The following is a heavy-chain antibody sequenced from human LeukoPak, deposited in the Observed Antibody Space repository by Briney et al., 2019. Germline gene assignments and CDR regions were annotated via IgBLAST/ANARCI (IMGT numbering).Heavy chain of an antibody. CDR3: ARGRAIVATTSPFDY. Sequence: SETLSLICAVYGGSFSGYYWSWIRQPPGKGLEWIGEINHSGSTNYNPSLKSRVTISVDTSKNQFSLKLSSVTAADTAVYYCARGRAIVATTSPFDYWGQGTLVTVSS. CDR2: INHSGST. J-gene: IGHJ4*02. CDR1: GGSFSGYY. D-gene: IGHD5-12*01. V-gene: IGHV4-34*01.